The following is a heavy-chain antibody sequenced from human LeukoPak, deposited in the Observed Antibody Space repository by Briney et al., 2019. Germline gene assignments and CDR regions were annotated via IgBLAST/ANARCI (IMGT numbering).Heavy chain of an antibody. Sequence: ASVKVSCKVSGYTLTELSMHWVRQAPGKGLEWMGGFDPEDGETIYAQKFQGRVTMTRDTSTSTVYMELSSLRSEDTAVYYCARGVVDYWGQGTLVTVSS. CDR1: GYTLTELS. V-gene: IGHV1-24*01. CDR3: ARGVVDY. CDR2: FDPEDGET. J-gene: IGHJ4*02.